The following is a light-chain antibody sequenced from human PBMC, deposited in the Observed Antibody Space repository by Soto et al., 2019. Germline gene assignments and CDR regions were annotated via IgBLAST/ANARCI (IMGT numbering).Light chain of an antibody. CDR1: QSVGSSY. CDR2: GAS. Sequence: EIVLTQSPGTLSLSPGERATLSCRASQSVGSSYLAWYQQKPGQAPRLLIYGASSRATVTPDRCSGSGSGTDLTLTISRLEPEDFAVYYCQQYGSLYTFGQGTKLEIK. J-gene: IGKJ2*01. V-gene: IGKV3-20*01. CDR3: QQYGSLYT.